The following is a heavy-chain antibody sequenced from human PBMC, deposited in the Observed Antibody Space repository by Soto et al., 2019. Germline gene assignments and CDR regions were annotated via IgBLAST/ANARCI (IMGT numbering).Heavy chain of an antibody. V-gene: IGHV1-69*02. CDR3: ARRDGDYQGDV. D-gene: IGHD4-17*01. Sequence: QVQLVQSGAEVKKPGSSVKVSCKASGGTFSSYTISGVRQSPGQGLEWMGRISPSLGIANDAQKFQGRVTLTADKSTSTAYMALSPLRSEDTAVYYCARRDGDYQGDVWGQGTTVTVSS. CDR1: GGTFSSYT. CDR2: ISPSLGIA. J-gene: IGHJ6*02.